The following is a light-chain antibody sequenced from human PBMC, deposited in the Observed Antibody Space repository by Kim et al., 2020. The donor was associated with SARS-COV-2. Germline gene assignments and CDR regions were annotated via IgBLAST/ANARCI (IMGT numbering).Light chain of an antibody. CDR1: SSDVGGYNF. V-gene: IGLV2-11*01. Sequence: SFTLSCTGTSSDVGGYNFVSWYQQHPGKAPKVMIYDVNKRPSGVPDRFSGSKSGNTASLTISGLQAEDEADYYCSSSRITSTSHVVFGGGTQLTVL. J-gene: IGLJ2*01. CDR3: SSSRITSTSHVV. CDR2: DVN.